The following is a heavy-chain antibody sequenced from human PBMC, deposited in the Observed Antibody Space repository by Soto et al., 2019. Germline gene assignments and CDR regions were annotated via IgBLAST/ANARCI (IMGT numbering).Heavy chain of an antibody. V-gene: IGHV5-51*01. J-gene: IGHJ4*02. CDR2: IYPGDSDT. D-gene: IGHD3-22*01. CDR3: ARPDEPSYYYDSSGRSLDY. Sequence: GQALKISCKGSGYSFTSYWSGWVRQMPGKGLEWMGIIYPGDSDTRYSPSFQGQVTISADKSISTAYLQWSSLKASDTAMYYCARPDEPSYYYDSSGRSLDYWGQGTLVTVSS. CDR1: GYSFTSYW.